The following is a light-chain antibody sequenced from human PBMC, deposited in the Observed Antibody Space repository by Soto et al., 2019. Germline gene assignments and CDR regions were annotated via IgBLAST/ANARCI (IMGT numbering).Light chain of an antibody. Sequence: DIQMTQSPSSLSASGGDTVSITCRSSQDVGRWLSWYQQKPGKAPKILIFATSTLQSGVPSRFSGSASGTDFTLTISSLQPEDFATYYCQQSYSTPRTFGQGTKVDIK. CDR3: QQSYSTPRT. V-gene: IGKV1D-12*01. J-gene: IGKJ1*01. CDR2: ATS. CDR1: QDVGRW.